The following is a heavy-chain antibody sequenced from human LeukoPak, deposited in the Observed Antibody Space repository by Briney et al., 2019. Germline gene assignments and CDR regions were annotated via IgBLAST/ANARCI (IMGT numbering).Heavy chain of an antibody. D-gene: IGHD6-25*01. V-gene: IGHV3-23*01. Sequence: PGGSLRLSCAASGFTFSDYVTTWVRQGPEKGLEWVSSISGNGGSAYYADSIKGRFTISRDNSKNTLYLQMNSLRAEDTAVYYCAKYWGSGTPFDPWGQGTLVTVSS. J-gene: IGHJ5*02. CDR3: AKYWGSGTPFDP. CDR2: ISGNGGSA. CDR1: GFTFSDYV.